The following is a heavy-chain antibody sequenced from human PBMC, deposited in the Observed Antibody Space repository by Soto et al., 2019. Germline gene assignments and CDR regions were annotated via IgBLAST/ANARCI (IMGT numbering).Heavy chain of an antibody. V-gene: IGHV4-4*02. CDR3: ARGLYSSGWYLY. CDR2: INQSGSP. Sequence: SETLSLTCAVSSGTISSSNWWTWVRQPPGKGLEWIGEINQSGSPNYNPSLRSRVTISVDKSKSQFFLKLSSVTAADMSLYYGARGLYSSGWYLYWGQGTLVTVSS. CDR1: SGTISSSNW. J-gene: IGHJ4*02. D-gene: IGHD6-19*01.